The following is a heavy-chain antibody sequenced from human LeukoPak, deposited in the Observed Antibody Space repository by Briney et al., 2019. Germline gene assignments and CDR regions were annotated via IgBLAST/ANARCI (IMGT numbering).Heavy chain of an antibody. J-gene: IGHJ4*02. CDR1: GGTFSSYA. CDR2: IIPIFGTA. D-gene: IGHD2-2*01. V-gene: IGHV1-69*05. Sequence: ASVKVSCKAFGGTFSSYAISWVRQAPGQGLEWMGRIIPIFGTANYAQKFQGRVTITTDESTSTAYMELSSLRSEDTAVYYCARAYCSSTSCPSDYFDYWGQGTLVTVSS. CDR3: ARAYCSSTSCPSDYFDY.